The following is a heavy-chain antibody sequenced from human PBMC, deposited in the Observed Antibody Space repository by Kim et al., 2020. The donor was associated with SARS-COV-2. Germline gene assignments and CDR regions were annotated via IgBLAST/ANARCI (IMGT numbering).Heavy chain of an antibody. V-gene: IGHV3-30*18. D-gene: IGHD3-3*01. Sequence: GGSLRLSCAASGFMFRSYGMHWVRQAPGKGPEWVAVISNDGSRQYYVDSVRGRFTVSRDNSKNTLFLQMNSLRGDDTALYYCAKGRDPVPMDCITDSWGQGTLVTVSS. CDR1: GFMFRSYG. J-gene: IGHJ4*02. CDR3: AKGRDPVPMDCITDS. CDR2: ISNDGSRQ.